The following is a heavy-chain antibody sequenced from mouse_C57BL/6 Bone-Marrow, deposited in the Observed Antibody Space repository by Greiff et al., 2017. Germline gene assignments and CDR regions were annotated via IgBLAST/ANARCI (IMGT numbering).Heavy chain of an antibody. CDR1: GYSITSGYY. CDR3: ARGYYSNPDY. CDR2: ISYDGSN. J-gene: IGHJ2*01. Sequence: EVKLHESGPGLVKPSQSLSLTCSVTGYSITSGYYWNWIRQFPGNKLEWMGYISYDGSNNYNPSLKNRISITRNTSKNQFFLKLNSVTTEDTATYYCARGYYSNPDYWGQGTTLTVSS. D-gene: IGHD2-5*01. V-gene: IGHV3-6*01.